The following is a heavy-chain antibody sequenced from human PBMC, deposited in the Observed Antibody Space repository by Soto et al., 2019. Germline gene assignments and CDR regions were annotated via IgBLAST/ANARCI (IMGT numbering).Heavy chain of an antibody. J-gene: IGHJ3*01. Sequence: EEQLVESGGDLVQPGGSLRLSCTSSGFALDTYDMNWVLLAPGKDLEWISHIATGGDRIYYADSVKGRFTISRDNARNPPYLQMRSLRDDDTALCFCAGELVLMFASYDAFNVLGQGTLVTVSS. CDR2: IATGGDRI. V-gene: IGHV3-48*03. D-gene: IGHD2-21*01. CDR3: AGELVLMFASYDAFNV. CDR1: GFALDTYD.